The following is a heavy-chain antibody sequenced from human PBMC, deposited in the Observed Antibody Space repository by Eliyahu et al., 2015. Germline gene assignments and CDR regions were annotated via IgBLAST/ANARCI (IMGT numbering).Heavy chain of an antibody. CDR3: ARGGSSWSRYYYYGMDV. CDR2: INHSGST. Sequence: KPSETLSLTCAVYGGSFSGYYWSWIRQPPGKGLEWIGEINHSGSTNYNPSLKSRVTISVDTSKNQFSLKLSSVTAADTAVYYCARGGSSWSRYYYYGMDVWGQGTTVTVSS. D-gene: IGHD6-13*01. V-gene: IGHV4-34*01. CDR1: GGSFSGYY. J-gene: IGHJ6*02.